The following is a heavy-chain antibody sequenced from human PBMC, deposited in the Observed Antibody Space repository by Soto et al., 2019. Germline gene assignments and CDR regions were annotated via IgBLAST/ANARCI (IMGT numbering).Heavy chain of an antibody. V-gene: IGHV1-3*01. CDR1: GYTFTTYV. D-gene: IGHD3-22*01. CDR3: ARGYYDTSGSLMY. J-gene: IGHJ4*02. CDR2: ITAGNGNT. Sequence: GASVKVSCKASGYTFTTYVMHWVRPAPGQRLEWMGWITAGNGNTKYSQKFQGRVTITRDTSASTAYMELSSLRSEDTAVYYCARGYYDTSGSLMYWGQGTLVTVSS.